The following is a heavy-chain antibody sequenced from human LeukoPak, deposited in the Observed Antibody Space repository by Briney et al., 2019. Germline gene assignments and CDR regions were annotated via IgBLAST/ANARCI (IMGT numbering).Heavy chain of an antibody. Sequence: GGSLRLSCAVSGFSVSGYWMTWVRQAPGKGLEWVSAISGSGGSTYYADSVKGRFTISRDNSKNTLYLQMNSLRAEDTAVYYCAKAPGSSFPYGMDVWGQGTTVTVSS. CDR1: GFSVSGYW. CDR2: ISGSGGST. V-gene: IGHV3-23*01. J-gene: IGHJ6*02. D-gene: IGHD6-13*01. CDR3: AKAPGSSFPYGMDV.